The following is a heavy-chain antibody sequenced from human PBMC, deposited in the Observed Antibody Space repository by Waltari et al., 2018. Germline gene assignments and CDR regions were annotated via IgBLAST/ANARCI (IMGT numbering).Heavy chain of an antibody. D-gene: IGHD3-16*01. Sequence: QVQLVQSGAEVKKPGASVKVSCKASGYTFTNFYMHWVRQAPGQGLEWMGIVNPNGGSTTYAQKWQDRVTRTRDTSTSTVYMELSSLRSEDTAVYYCARAGSIIIWGVAEWGQGTLVTVSS. CDR2: VNPNGGST. V-gene: IGHV1-46*04. CDR1: GYTFTNFY. J-gene: IGHJ4*02. CDR3: ARAGSIIIWGVAE.